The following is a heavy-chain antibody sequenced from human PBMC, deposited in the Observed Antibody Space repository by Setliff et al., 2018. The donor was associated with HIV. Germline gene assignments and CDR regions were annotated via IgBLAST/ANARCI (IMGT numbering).Heavy chain of an antibody. V-gene: IGHV1-69*05. D-gene: IGHD5-18*01. CDR2: IIPMSGIT. CDR3: GVGAFEGHSYGWVERYFDY. J-gene: IGHJ4*02. Sequence: SVKVSCKASGGTFSSYGISWVRQAPGQGLEWMGGIIPMSGITNYAQKFQGRFTISRDDSNSIAYLQMSSLTTEDTAVYYCGVGAFEGHSYGWVERYFDYWGQGTLVTVSS. CDR1: GGTFSSYG.